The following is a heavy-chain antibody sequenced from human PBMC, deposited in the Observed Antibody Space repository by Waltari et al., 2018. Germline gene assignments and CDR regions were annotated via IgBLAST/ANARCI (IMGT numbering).Heavy chain of an antibody. CDR1: GGSISSYY. J-gene: IGHJ4*02. Sequence: QVQLQESGPGLVKPSETLSLTCTVSGGSISSYYWSWIRQPPGKGLEWIGYIYYSGSTNYNPSLKSRVTLSVDTSKNQFSLKLSSVTAADTAVYYCAREKEGYSYGMFDYWGQGTLVTVSS. CDR2: IYYSGST. V-gene: IGHV4-59*01. D-gene: IGHD5-18*01. CDR3: AREKEGYSYGMFDY.